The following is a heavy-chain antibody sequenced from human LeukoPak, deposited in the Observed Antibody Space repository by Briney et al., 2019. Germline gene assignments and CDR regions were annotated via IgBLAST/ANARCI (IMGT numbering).Heavy chain of an antibody. D-gene: IGHD1-14*01. V-gene: IGHV4-61*02. CDR1: GASIRGSITSGTYY. CDR2: IYNSGTT. Sequence: PSETLSLTCTVSGASIRGSITSGTYYWNWIGQPAGKGLEWIGLIYNSGTTINHNPSLKSRVTISVDTSKNQFSLNVTSVTAADTAVYYCARSTNRVDSWGQGTLVTVSS. CDR3: ARSTNRVDS. J-gene: IGHJ4*02.